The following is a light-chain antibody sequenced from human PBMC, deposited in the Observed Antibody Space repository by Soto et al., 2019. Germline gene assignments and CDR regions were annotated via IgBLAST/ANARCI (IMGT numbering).Light chain of an antibody. CDR3: QEYDTLLTLT. Sequence: DIQMTQSPSSLSASVGDRVTITCQASQDISNYLNWYQQKLGKAPKLLIYDASNLETGVPSRFSGSGSGTDFTPTISSLQPEDIATYYCQEYDTLLTLTFGGGTKVEIK. CDR1: QDISNY. V-gene: IGKV1-33*01. CDR2: DAS. J-gene: IGKJ4*01.